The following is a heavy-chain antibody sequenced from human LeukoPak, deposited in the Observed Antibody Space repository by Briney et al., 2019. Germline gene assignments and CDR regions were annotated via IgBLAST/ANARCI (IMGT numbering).Heavy chain of an antibody. CDR2: IYSGGST. J-gene: IGHJ6*03. D-gene: IGHD3-10*01. CDR1: GFTVSSNY. Sequence: GGSLRLSCAASGFTVSSNYMSWVRQAPGKGLEWVSVIYSGGSTYYADSVKGRFTISRDNSKNTLYLQMNSLRAEDTAVYYCARGHYGEYYYYMDVWGKGTTVTISS. CDR3: ARGHYGEYYYYMDV. V-gene: IGHV3-53*01.